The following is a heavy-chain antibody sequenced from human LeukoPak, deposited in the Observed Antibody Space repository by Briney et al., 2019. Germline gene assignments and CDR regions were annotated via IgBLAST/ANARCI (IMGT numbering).Heavy chain of an antibody. CDR2: IYYSGST. D-gene: IGHD3-3*01. V-gene: IGHV4-59*01. CDR3: ARASMDFWSAYYYMDV. CDR1: GGSISSYY. Sequence: SETLSLTCTVSGGSISSYYWSWIRQPPGKGLEWIGYIYYSGSTNYNPSLKSRVTISVDTSKNQFSLKLSSVTAADTAVYYCARASMDFWSAYYYMDVSGKGTTVTVSS. J-gene: IGHJ6*03.